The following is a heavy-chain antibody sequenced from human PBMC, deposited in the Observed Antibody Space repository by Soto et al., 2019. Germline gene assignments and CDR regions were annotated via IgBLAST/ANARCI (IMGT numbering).Heavy chain of an antibody. Sequence: QITLKESGPTLVNPTQTVTLTCTFSGFSLSTTGVGVGWIRQPPGKALEWLAVIYWDDDKRYSPSLKSRLTLXKXXSKNQVVLTMSNMDPVDPATYYCAPLQYWDATLGYWGQGTLVTVSS. D-gene: IGHD2-8*02. CDR3: APLQYWDATLGY. J-gene: IGHJ4*02. V-gene: IGHV2-5*02. CDR2: IYWDDDK. CDR1: GFSLSTTGVG.